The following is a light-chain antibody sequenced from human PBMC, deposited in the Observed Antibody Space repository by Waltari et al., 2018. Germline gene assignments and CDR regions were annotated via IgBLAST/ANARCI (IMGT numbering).Light chain of an antibody. CDR1: QSVLYSSNNKNY. J-gene: IGKJ2*03. Sequence: DIVMTQYPDSLALSLGERATINCKSSQSVLYSSNNKNYLAWYQQKPGQPPKLLIYWASTRESGVPDRFSGSGSGTDFTLTISSLQAEDVAVYYCQQYYSTPSRFGQGTKLEIK. V-gene: IGKV4-1*01. CDR2: WAS. CDR3: QQYYSTPSR.